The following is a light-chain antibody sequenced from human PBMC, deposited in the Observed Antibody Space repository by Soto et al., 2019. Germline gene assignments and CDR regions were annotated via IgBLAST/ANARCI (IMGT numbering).Light chain of an antibody. V-gene: IGKV1-27*01. J-gene: IGKJ4*01. CDR2: AAS. CDR3: QNYNSAPLT. CDR1: QVISNY. Sequence: DIQMTQSPSSLSASVEDRVTITCRASQVISNYLAWYQQKPGKVPKLLIFAASTLQSGVPSRFSGSGSGTDFTLTISSLQPEDVATYYCQNYNSAPLTFGGGTKVEIK.